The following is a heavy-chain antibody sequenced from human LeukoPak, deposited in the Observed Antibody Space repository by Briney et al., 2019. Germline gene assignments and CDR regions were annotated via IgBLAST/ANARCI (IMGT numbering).Heavy chain of an antibody. V-gene: IGHV1-69*05. CDR3: ARGRRGNYYYYYMDV. CDR2: IIPIFGTA. CDR1: GGTFSSYA. J-gene: IGHJ6*03. D-gene: IGHD3-16*01. Sequence: ASVKVSCKASGGTFSSYAISWVRQAPGQGLEWMGGIIPIFGTASYAQKFQGRVTITTDESTSTAYMELSSLRSEDTAVYYCARGRRGNYYYYYMDVWGKGTTVTVSS.